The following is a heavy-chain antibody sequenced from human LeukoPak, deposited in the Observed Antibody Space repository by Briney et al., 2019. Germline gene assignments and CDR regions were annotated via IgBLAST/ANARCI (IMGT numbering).Heavy chain of an antibody. Sequence: PGGFLRLSCAASGFTFSSYAMHWVRQAPGKGLEWGAVISYDGSNKYYADSVKGRFTISRDNSKNTLYLQMNSLRAEETAVYYCAKGGLSSGYAKRDPDDAFDIWGQGTMVTVSS. CDR3: AKGGLSSGYAKRDPDDAFDI. J-gene: IGHJ3*02. CDR1: GFTFSSYA. CDR2: ISYDGSNK. D-gene: IGHD3-22*01. V-gene: IGHV3-30*04.